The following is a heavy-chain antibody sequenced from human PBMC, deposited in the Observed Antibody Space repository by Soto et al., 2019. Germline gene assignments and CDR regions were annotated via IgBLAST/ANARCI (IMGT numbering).Heavy chain of an antibody. CDR1: GFTFDDYA. J-gene: IGHJ3*02. CDR3: AKDLGFDSSGSKAFDI. CDR2: VGWNSASI. Sequence: ESVGGLVQPGRSLRLSCAASGFTFDDYAMHWVRQGPGKGLEWVSGVGWNSASIGYADSVKGRFTISRDNAKNSLYLQMNSLRPEDTAFYYCAKDLGFDSSGSKAFDIWGQGTMVTVSS. V-gene: IGHV3-9*01. D-gene: IGHD3-22*01.